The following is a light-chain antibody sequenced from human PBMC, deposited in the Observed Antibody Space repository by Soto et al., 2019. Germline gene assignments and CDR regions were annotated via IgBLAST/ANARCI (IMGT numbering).Light chain of an antibody. J-gene: IGKJ1*01. V-gene: IGKV3-15*01. Sequence: EIVMTQSPATLSVSPGEKATLSCRASQSVSNNLAWYQQKPGQAPRLLIYGAATRATGIPARFSGSGSGTEFSLTISSLQSEDFAVYYCQQYNNWPPWTFGQGTKVEIK. CDR2: GAA. CDR3: QQYNNWPPWT. CDR1: QSVSNN.